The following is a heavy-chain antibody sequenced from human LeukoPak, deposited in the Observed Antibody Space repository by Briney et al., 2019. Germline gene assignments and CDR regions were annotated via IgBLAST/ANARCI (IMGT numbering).Heavy chain of an antibody. V-gene: IGHV3-30*18. CDR3: ANPNYYDSSGYYSDDY. CDR1: GVTFSRYG. D-gene: IGHD3-22*01. CDR2: ISYDGSNK. J-gene: IGHJ4*02. Sequence: VRALRLSCAASGVTFSRYGMHWVRQAPGKRVEWVSVISYDGSNKYYADSVKGRFTISRDNSKNTLYLQMNSLRAEDTAVYYCANPNYYDSSGYYSDDYWGQGTLVTVSS.